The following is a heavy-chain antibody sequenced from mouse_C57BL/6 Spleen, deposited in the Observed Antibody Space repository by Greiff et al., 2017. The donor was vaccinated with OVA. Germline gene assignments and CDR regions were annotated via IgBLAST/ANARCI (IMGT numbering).Heavy chain of an antibody. CDR3: ARNYGNYPYYFDD. CDR2: INPYNGDT. D-gene: IGHD2-1*01. CDR1: GYSFTGYF. Sequence: VQLQQSGPELVKPGDSVKISCKASGYSFTGYFMNWVMQSHGKSLEWIGRINPYNGDTFSNQKFKGKATLTVDKSSSTAHMELRSLTSEDSAVYYCARNYGNYPYYFDDWGQGTTLTVSS. J-gene: IGHJ2*01. V-gene: IGHV1-20*01.